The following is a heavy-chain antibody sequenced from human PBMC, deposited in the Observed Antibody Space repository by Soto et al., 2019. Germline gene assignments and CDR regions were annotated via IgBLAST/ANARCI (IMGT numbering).Heavy chain of an antibody. Sequence: GASVKVSCKASGYTFTSYAMHWVRQAPGQRLEWMGWINAGNGNTKYSQKFQGRVTITRDTSASTAYMELSSLRSEDTAVYYCARVGARYNWFDPWGQGTLVTVSS. D-gene: IGHD1-26*01. V-gene: IGHV1-3*01. CDR3: ARVGARYNWFDP. CDR1: GYTFTSYA. J-gene: IGHJ5*02. CDR2: INAGNGNT.